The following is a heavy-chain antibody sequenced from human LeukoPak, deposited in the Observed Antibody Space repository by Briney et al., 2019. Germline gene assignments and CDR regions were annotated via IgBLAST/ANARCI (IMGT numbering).Heavy chain of an antibody. CDR1: GFTFSSYA. J-gene: IGHJ4*02. D-gene: IGHD2-2*01. V-gene: IGHV3-23*01. CDR3: AKAPGDQLLLSTGYFDY. CDR2: ISGSGGST. Sequence: GGSLRLSCAASGFTFSSYAMSWVRQAPGKGLEWVSAISGSGGSTYYADSVRGRFTISRDNSKNTLYLQMNSLRAEDTAVYYCAKAPGDQLLLSTGYFDYWGQGTLVTVSS.